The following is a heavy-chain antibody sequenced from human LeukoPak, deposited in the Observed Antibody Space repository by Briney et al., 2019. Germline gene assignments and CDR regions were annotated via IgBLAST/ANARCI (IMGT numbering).Heavy chain of an antibody. D-gene: IGHD6-19*01. CDR1: GGSISRGGYS. V-gene: IGHV4-31*03. J-gene: IGHJ4*02. Sequence: SETLSLTCTVSGGSISRGGYSWSWIRQHPGKGLEWIGYIYYSGSTYYNPSLKSRVTISVDTSKNQFSLKLSSVTAADTAVYYCARDPQVAGYFDFWGQGTLATVSS. CDR3: ARDPQVAGYFDF. CDR2: IYYSGST.